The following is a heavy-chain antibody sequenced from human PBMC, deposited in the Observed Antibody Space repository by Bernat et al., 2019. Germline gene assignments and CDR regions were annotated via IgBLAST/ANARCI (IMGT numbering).Heavy chain of an antibody. V-gene: IGHV4-38-2*01. J-gene: IGHJ3*02. CDR1: GYPISSGYY. D-gene: IGHD1-26*01. CDR3: AGGSGSYPNDAFDI. CDR2: IYHSGST. Sequence: QVQLQESGPGLVKPSETLSLTCAVSGYPISSGYYWGWIRQPPGKGLEWIGSIYHSGSTYYNPSLKSRVTISVDTSKNQFSLKLSSVTAADTAVYYCAGGSGSYPNDAFDIWGQGTMVTVSS.